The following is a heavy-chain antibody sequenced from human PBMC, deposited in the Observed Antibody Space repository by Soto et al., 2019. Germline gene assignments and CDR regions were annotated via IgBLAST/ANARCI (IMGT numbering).Heavy chain of an antibody. CDR3: ARSYCSSTSCYTGWFDP. J-gene: IGHJ5*02. CDR2: INPSGGST. CDR1: GYTFTSYY. Sequence: ASVKVSCKASGYTFTSYYMHWVRQAPGQGLEWMGIINPSGGSTSYAQKFQGRVTMTRDTSTSTVYMELSSLRSEDTAAYYCARSYCSSTSCYTGWFDPWGQGTLVTVSS. D-gene: IGHD2-2*02. V-gene: IGHV1-46*01.